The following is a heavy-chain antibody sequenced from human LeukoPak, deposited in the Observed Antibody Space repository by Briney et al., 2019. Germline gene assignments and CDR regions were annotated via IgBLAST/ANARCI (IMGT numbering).Heavy chain of an antibody. Sequence: ASVKVSCKASGYTFTGYYIHWVRQAPGQGLEWMGWINPNSDGTNYAQMFQGRVTMTRDTSINTAYMELSRLRSDDTAVYYCARGTVIFSLDYWGQGTLVTVSS. CDR3: ARGTVIFSLDY. D-gene: IGHD3-10*01. J-gene: IGHJ4*02. CDR2: INPNSDGT. V-gene: IGHV1-2*02. CDR1: GYTFTGYY.